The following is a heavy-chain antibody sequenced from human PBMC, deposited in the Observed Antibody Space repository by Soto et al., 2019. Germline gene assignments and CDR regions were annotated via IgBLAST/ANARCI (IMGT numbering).Heavy chain of an antibody. CDR2: IWHDGTRK. Sequence: QVHLVESGGGVVQPGGSLTLSCSVSDFAFRLHGIYWVGHTPSKGLEWVAMIWHDGTRKYFRDSVRGRFTITRDRATHTVYLQMNNVSGDHSALQFCGRERSSSNSYGIELWGQGTTVTVSS. CDR1: DFAFRLHG. V-gene: IGHV3-33*01. J-gene: IGHJ6*02. CDR3: GRERSSSNSYGIEL. D-gene: IGHD3-10*01.